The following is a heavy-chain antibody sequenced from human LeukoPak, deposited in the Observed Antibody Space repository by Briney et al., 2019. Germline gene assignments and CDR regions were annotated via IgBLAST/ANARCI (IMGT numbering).Heavy chain of an antibody. Sequence: PGGSLRLSCAASGFTFRSYAMNWVRQAPGKGLEWVAVITYDGSNKYYADSVKGRFTISRDNSKNTLYLQMNSLRAEDTAVYYCSRDASYVIAGTLDYWGQGTLVTVSS. V-gene: IGHV3-30*04. J-gene: IGHJ4*02. CDR1: GFTFRSYA. D-gene: IGHD2/OR15-2a*01. CDR2: ITYDGSNK. CDR3: SRDASYVIAGTLDY.